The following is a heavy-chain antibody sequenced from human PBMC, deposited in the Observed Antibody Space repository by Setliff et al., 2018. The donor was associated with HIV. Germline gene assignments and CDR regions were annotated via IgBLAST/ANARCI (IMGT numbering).Heavy chain of an antibody. CDR3: AKVNPRSVVPSARILGGFDP. V-gene: IGHV3-23*01. Sequence: GGSLRLSCAASGFNVNNKYMSWVRRAPGKGLEWVSVISGSGGSTYYADFVKGRFTISRDNSKNTLYLRMNSLRADDTAVYYCAKVNPRSVVPSARILGGFDPWGQGTPVTVSS. D-gene: IGHD2-2*01. CDR2: ISGSGGST. J-gene: IGHJ5*02. CDR1: GFNVNNKY.